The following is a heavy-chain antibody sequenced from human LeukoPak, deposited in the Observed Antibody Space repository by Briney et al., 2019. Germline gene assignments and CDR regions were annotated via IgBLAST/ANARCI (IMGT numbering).Heavy chain of an antibody. Sequence: PGGSLRLSCAASGFTFSSYSINWVRQAPGKGLEWVSSISSSSSYIYYADSVKGRFTISRDNAKNSLYLQMNSLRAEDTAVYYCARVGYSYGPTSYYYYMDVWGKGTTVTVSS. V-gene: IGHV3-21*01. J-gene: IGHJ6*03. CDR2: ISSSSSYI. D-gene: IGHD5-18*01. CDR3: ARVGYSYGPTSYYYYMDV. CDR1: GFTFSSYS.